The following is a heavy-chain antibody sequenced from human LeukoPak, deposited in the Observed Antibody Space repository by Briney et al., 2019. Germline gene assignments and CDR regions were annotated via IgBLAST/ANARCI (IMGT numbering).Heavy chain of an antibody. V-gene: IGHV4-59*01. CDR1: GLSISYYN. CDR3: ERGVWWTGARKDFDY. J-gene: IGHJ4*02. CDR2: IYYSGST. D-gene: IGHD3/OR15-3a*01. Sequence: SETLSLTCTVSGLSISYYNWSWIRQPPGKGLEWIGYIYYSGSTNYNPSLRSRATISVDTSKNQFSLKLTSVTAADTAVYYCERGVWWTGARKDFDYWGQGTLVTVSS.